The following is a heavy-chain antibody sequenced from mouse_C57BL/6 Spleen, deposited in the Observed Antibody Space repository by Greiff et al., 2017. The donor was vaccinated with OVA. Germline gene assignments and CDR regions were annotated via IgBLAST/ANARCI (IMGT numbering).Heavy chain of an antibody. CDR3: ARGEYYGSSYAGDY. CDR1: GYTFTSYW. CDR2: IYPGRGST. J-gene: IGHJ2*01. Sequence: VQLQQPGAELVKPGASVKMSCKASGYTFTSYWITWVKQRPGQGLEWIGDIYPGRGSTNYNEKFKSKATLPVATSSRTAYMQLSSLTSEDSAVYYCARGEYYGSSYAGDYWGQGTPLTLSA. V-gene: IGHV1-55*01. D-gene: IGHD1-1*01.